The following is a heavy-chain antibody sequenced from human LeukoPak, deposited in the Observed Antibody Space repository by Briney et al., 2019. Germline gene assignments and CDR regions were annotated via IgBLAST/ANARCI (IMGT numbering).Heavy chain of an antibody. CDR2: IREDGSEN. J-gene: IGHJ4*02. D-gene: IGHD7-27*01. CDR1: GFTLSDFW. V-gene: IGHV3-7*01. CDR3: VRAGRGTWHTGDY. Sequence: GGSLRLSCAASGFTLSDFWMSWVRQAPGKGLEWVANIREDGSENNYVDSVKGRFTISRDNAKNSLSLQMNSLRAEDTAVYYCVRAGRGTWHTGDYWGQGTLVTVSS.